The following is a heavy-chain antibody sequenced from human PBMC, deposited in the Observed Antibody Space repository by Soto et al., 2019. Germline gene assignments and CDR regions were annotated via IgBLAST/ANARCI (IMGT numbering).Heavy chain of an antibody. CDR1: GDSISTYY. D-gene: IGHD3-10*01. Sequence: SETLSLTCTVSGDSISTYYWSWIRQSPGKGLEWIGYIYYTGTTNYDPSLKSRVTISVDTSKNQFSLRLSSVTAADTAVYYCARGHGSGNYDYWGQGTQVTVSA. V-gene: IGHV4-59*01. CDR2: IYYTGTT. CDR3: ARGHGSGNYDY. J-gene: IGHJ4*02.